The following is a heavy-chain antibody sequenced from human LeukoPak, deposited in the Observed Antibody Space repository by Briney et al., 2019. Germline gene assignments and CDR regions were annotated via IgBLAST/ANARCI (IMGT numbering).Heavy chain of an antibody. J-gene: IGHJ2*01. CDR2: IYHSGST. V-gene: IGHV4-4*02. D-gene: IGHD2-15*01. CDR3: AREGGGYCSGGDCSFDL. CDR1: GGSISSSNW. Sequence: SGTLSLTCAVSGGSISSSNWWSWVRQPPGKGLEWIGEIYHSGSTNYNPSLKSRVTISVDKSKNQFSLKLTSVTAADTAVYYCAREGGGYCSGGDCSFDLWGRGTLVTVSS.